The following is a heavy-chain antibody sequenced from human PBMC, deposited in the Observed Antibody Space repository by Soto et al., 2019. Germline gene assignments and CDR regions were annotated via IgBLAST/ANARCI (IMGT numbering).Heavy chain of an antibody. V-gene: IGHV1-69*01. CDR3: AREGAYYDILTGFRSLYYFDY. D-gene: IGHD3-9*01. Sequence: QVQLVQSGAEVKKPGSSVKVSCKASGGTFSSYAISWVRQAPGQGLEWMGGIIPIFGTANYAQKFQGRVTITADESTSTGYMELSSLRSEDTAVYYCAREGAYYDILTGFRSLYYFDYWGQGTLVTVSS. J-gene: IGHJ4*02. CDR2: IIPIFGTA. CDR1: GGTFSSYA.